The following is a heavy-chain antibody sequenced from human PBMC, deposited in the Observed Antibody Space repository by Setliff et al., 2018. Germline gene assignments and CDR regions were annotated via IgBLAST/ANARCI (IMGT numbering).Heavy chain of an antibody. CDR2: IYTTGRT. CDR1: GDSISSGNFY. CDR3: ARDRSYYASGSFTKWFDY. V-gene: IGHV4-61*09. Sequence: SETLSLTCSVSGDSISSGNFYWTWIRQPAGKGLEWIGHIYTTGRTDYNPSLKSRVTISLDTPKNQFSLKLTSVTAADTAVYYCARDRSYYASGSFTKWFDYWGQGALVTVSS. D-gene: IGHD3-10*01. J-gene: IGHJ4*02.